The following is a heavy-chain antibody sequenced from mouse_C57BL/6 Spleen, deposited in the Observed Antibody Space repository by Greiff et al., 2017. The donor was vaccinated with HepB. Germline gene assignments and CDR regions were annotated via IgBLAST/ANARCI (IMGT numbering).Heavy chain of an antibody. J-gene: IGHJ4*01. CDR1: GFSLTSYG. V-gene: IGHV2-2*01. CDR3: ARTHYDYDLGYAMDY. D-gene: IGHD2-4*01. CDR2: IWSGGST. Sequence: VQLQQSGPGLVQPSQSLSITCTVSGFSLTSYGVHWVRQSPGKGLEWLGVIWSGGSTDYNAAFITRLSISKDNSKSQVFFKINSLQADDTAIYYCARTHYDYDLGYAMDYWGQGTSVTVSS.